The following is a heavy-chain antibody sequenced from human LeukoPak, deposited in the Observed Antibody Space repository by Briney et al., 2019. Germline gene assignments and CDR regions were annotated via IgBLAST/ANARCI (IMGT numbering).Heavy chain of an antibody. D-gene: IGHD3-22*01. CDR1: GFTLSSYA. J-gene: IGHJ4*02. CDR3: ARAYYYDSSGYSRLPHYFDY. Sequence: PGGPLRLSCAASGFTLSSYAMSWLRQAPRKGLEGVSAISGSGCSTYYADSVKGRFTISRDNSKNTLYLQMNSLGAEDTAVYYCARAYYYDSSGYSRLPHYFDYWGQGTLVTVSS. CDR2: ISGSGCST. V-gene: IGHV3-23*01.